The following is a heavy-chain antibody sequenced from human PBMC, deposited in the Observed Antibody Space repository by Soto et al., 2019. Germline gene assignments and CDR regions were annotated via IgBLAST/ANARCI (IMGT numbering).Heavy chain of an antibody. CDR1: GGSFSGYY. CDR3: ARVGATEEYYGMDV. J-gene: IGHJ6*02. CDR2: INHSGST. D-gene: IGHD1-26*01. V-gene: IGHV4-34*01. Sequence: PSETLSLTCAVYGGSFSGYYWSWIRQPPGKGLEWIGEINHSGSTNYNPSLKSRVTISVGTSKNQFSLKLSSVTAADTAVYYCARVGATEEYYGMDVWGQGTTVTVSS.